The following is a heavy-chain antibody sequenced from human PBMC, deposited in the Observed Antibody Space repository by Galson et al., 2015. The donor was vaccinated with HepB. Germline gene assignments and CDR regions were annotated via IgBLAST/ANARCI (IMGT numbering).Heavy chain of an antibody. V-gene: IGHV1-46*04. CDR2: INPSGGST. Sequence: SVKVSCKASGYTFTSYYMHWVRQAPGQGLEWMGIINPSGGSTSYAQMLQGRVTMTRDTSTSTVYMELSSLRSEDTAVYYCARAATLGDFDYWGQGTLVTVSS. D-gene: IGHD3-16*01. J-gene: IGHJ4*02. CDR3: ARAATLGDFDY. CDR1: GYTFTSYY.